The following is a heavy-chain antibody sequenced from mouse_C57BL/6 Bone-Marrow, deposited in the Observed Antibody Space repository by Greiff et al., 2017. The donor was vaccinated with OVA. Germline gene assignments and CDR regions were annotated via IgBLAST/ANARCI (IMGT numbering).Heavy chain of an antibody. D-gene: IGHD2-4*01. CDR3: TSIYYEYDVRTPCWYFDV. V-gene: IGHV14-4*01. J-gene: IGHJ1*03. CDR1: GFNIKDDY. CDR2: IDPENGDT. Sequence: EVHLVESGAELVRPGASVKLSCTASGFNIKDDYMHWVKQRPEQGLEWIGWIDPENGDTEYASKFQGKATITADTSSNTAYLQLSSLTSEDTAVYYCTSIYYEYDVRTPCWYFDVWGTGTTVTVSS.